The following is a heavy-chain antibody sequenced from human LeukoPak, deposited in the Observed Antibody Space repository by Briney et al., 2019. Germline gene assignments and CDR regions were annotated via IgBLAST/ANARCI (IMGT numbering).Heavy chain of an antibody. J-gene: IGHJ4*02. Sequence: GGSLRLSCAASGFTFSTYEMNWVRQAPGKGLGWVSYISSSGSTIYYAESVKGRFTISRDNAKNSLYLQMNSLRAEDTAVYYCAGGHSSGYYPIDYWGQGTLVTVSS. CDR3: AGGHSSGYYPIDY. V-gene: IGHV3-48*03. CDR2: ISSSGSTI. D-gene: IGHD3-22*01. CDR1: GFTFSTYE.